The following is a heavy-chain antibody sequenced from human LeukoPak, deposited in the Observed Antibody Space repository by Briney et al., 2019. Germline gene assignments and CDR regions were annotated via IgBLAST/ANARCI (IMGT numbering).Heavy chain of an antibody. J-gene: IGHJ4*02. D-gene: IGHD3-10*01. CDR3: ASHPMVRGVFSF. Sequence: GGSLRLSCSASGFPFCDYYMSWIREARGEGLEWVSYISSSSSYTNYADSVKGRFTISRDNAKNSLYLQMNSLRAEDTAVYYCASHPMVRGVFSFWGQGTLVTVSS. CDR2: ISSSSSYT. V-gene: IGHV3-11*06. CDR1: GFPFCDYY.